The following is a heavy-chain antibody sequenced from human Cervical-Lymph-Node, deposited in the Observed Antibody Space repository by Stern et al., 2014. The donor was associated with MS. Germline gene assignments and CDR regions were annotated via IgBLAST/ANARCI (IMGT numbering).Heavy chain of an antibody. V-gene: IGHV1-69*01. CDR1: GGTFSTYG. CDR3: ARDGDFGMAHGMDV. CDR2: IIPLFGRT. J-gene: IGHJ6*02. Sequence: VQLVESGAEVKKPAASVTVSCKASGGTFSTYGISLVRHAPGPGLELMGGIIPLFGRTNYAQKFQGRGTINADESTTPDYMELRSLRSEDTAVDYCARDGDFGMAHGMDVWGQGTKVTVSS. D-gene: IGHD3-10*01.